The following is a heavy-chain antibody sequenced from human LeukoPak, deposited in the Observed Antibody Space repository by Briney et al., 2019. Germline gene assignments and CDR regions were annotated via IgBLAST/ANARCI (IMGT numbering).Heavy chain of an antibody. V-gene: IGHV3-11*06. CDR1: GFTFSDYY. Sequence: GGSLRLSCAASGFTFSDYYMSWIRQAPGKGLEWVSYISSSSSYTNYADSVKGRFTISRDNAKDSLYLQMNSLRAEDTAVYYCARGSSGWYDYWGQGTLVTVSS. CDR2: ISSSSSYT. J-gene: IGHJ4*02. CDR3: ARGSSGWYDY. D-gene: IGHD6-19*01.